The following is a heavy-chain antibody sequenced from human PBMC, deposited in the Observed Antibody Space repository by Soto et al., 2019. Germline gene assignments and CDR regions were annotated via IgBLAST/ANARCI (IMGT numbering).Heavy chain of an antibody. J-gene: IGHJ4*02. V-gene: IGHV1-24*01. D-gene: IGHD3-16*02. CDR3: ATMDRVITFGGVIVTRAPRDIDY. Sequence: ASVKVSCKVSGYTLTELSMHWVRQAPGKGLEWMGGFDPEDGETIYAQKFQGRVTMTEDTSTDTAYMELSSLRSEGTAVYYCATMDRVITFGGVIVTRAPRDIDYWGQGTLVTVSS. CDR2: FDPEDGET. CDR1: GYTLTELS.